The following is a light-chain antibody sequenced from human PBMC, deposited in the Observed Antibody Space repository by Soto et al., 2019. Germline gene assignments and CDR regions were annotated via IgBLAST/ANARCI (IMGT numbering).Light chain of an antibody. J-gene: IGKJ3*01. Sequence: DIQMTQSPSSLSASVGDRVTITCRASQSISSYLNWYQQKPGKDPKLLIYAASSLQSGFPSRFSVSGSGTDFTLIISTLQPVDFATYYCQQSYSPLTFCPAAKVDIK. V-gene: IGKV1-39*01. CDR3: QQSYSPLT. CDR1: QSISSY. CDR2: AAS.